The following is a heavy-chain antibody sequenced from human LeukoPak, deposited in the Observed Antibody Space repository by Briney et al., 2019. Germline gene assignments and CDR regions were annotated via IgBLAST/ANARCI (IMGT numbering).Heavy chain of an antibody. CDR3: GRDRGYCMSASCYKPADY. CDR2: ILYDGTNK. Sequence: GGSLGLSCVASGFTFNNYGMHWVRQAPGKGLEWVAVILYDGTNKNYADSVKGRFTISRDNSKNTLYLQMNSLRAEDTAVYYCGRDRGYCMSASCYKPADYWGQGTLLTVSS. J-gene: IGHJ4*02. D-gene: IGHD3-10*01. CDR1: GFTFNNYG. V-gene: IGHV3-30*03.